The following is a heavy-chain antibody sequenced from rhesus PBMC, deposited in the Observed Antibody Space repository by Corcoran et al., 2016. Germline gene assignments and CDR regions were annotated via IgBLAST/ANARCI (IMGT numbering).Heavy chain of an antibody. D-gene: IGHD3-34*01. V-gene: IGHV4-122*02. CDR3: ARGVWGDYYDY. CDR1: GSSISGYY. Sequence: QVQLQESGPGLVKPSETLSLTCAVSGSSISGYYWSWIRQAPGKGLEWIGYITYSGSTSYNPSLKRRVTISRDTSKNQFSLKLSSVTAADTAVYYCARGVWGDYYDYWGQGVLVTVSS. CDR2: ITYSGST. J-gene: IGHJ4*01.